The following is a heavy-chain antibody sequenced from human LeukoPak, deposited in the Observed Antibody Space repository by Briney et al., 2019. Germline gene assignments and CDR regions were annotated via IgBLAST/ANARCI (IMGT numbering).Heavy chain of an antibody. V-gene: IGHV4-34*01. Sequence: PSETLSLTCAVYGGSFSGYYWSWIRQPPGKGLEWIGEINHSGSTNYNPSLKSRVTISVDTSKNQFSLKLSSVTAADTAVYYCARDSGIVGATDSKFYYYYGMDVWGQGTTVTVSS. CDR3: ARDSGIVGATDSKFYYYYGMDV. CDR2: INHSGST. J-gene: IGHJ6*02. CDR1: GGSFSGYY. D-gene: IGHD1-26*01.